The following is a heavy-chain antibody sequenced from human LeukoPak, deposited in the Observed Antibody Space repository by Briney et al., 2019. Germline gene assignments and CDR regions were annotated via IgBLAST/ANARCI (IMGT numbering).Heavy chain of an antibody. D-gene: IGHD4-17*01. Sequence: GGSLRLSCTTSGFTFGDYAMSWVRQAPGKGLEWVGLIRSKPYGGTTEYAASVKGRFTLSRDDTKSIAYLQMNSLKTEDTAVYYCTRDIDGDYADYWGQGTLVTVSS. CDR3: TRDIDGDYADY. J-gene: IGHJ4*02. V-gene: IGHV3-49*04. CDR2: IRSKPYGGTT. CDR1: GFTFGDYA.